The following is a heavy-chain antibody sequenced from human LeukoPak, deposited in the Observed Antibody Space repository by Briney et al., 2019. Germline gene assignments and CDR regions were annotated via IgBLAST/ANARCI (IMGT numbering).Heavy chain of an antibody. D-gene: IGHD3-10*01. CDR1: GYTFTTDY. CDR2: INPSGGST. CDR3: ARARGSGSYYGHDYYYYYYMDV. Sequence: ASVKVSCKASGYTFTTDYIHWVRQAPGQGLEWMGIINPSGGSTTYAQKFQGRVIMTGDTSTSTVCMELRSLRSEDTAVYYCARARGSGSYYGHDYYYYYYMDVWGQGTTVTVSS. J-gene: IGHJ6*03. V-gene: IGHV1-46*01.